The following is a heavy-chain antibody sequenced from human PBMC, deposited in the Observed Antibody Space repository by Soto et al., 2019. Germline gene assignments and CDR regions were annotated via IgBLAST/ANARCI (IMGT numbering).Heavy chain of an antibody. CDR1: GYTFSNYG. D-gene: IGHD2-8*01. J-gene: IGHJ6*02. V-gene: IGHV1-18*04. CDR3: ARDHEDIAIMMYEIYYYYGMDV. Sequence: QVQMVQSGAEVKKPGASVKVSCKASGYTFSNYGITWVRQAPGQGLEWMGWISADKGNTNYAQKFQDRVTMTTDTSPSTAYMELRSLRSDDTAVYYCARDHEDIAIMMYEIYYYYGMDVWGQGTTVIVSS. CDR2: ISADKGNT.